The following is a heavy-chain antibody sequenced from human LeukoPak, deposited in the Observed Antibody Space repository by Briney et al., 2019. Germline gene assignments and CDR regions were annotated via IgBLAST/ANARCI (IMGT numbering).Heavy chain of an antibody. Sequence: GGSLRLSCAASGFTFDDYAMHWVRQAPGKGLEWVSGISWNSGSIGYADSVKGRFTISRDNAKNSLYLQMNSLRAEDTAVYYCARASSTSCFYWGQGTLVTVSS. CDR1: GFTFDDYA. CDR2: ISWNSGSI. J-gene: IGHJ4*02. V-gene: IGHV3-9*01. D-gene: IGHD2-2*01. CDR3: ARASSTSCFY.